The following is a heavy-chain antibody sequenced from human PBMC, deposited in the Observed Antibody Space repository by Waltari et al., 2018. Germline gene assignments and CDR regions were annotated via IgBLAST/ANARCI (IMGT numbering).Heavy chain of an antibody. CDR1: GFTFSTYW. J-gene: IGHJ4*02. CDR2: IRPDGGEQ. CDR3: AYCSSTRWQLDS. D-gene: IGHD2-2*01. V-gene: IGHV3-7*01. Sequence: EVQLVESGGGLVQPGGSLRLSCAASGFTFSTYWMNWVRQAPGKGLEWVANIRPDGGEQYYVDSVKGRFTVSRDNAKNSLYLQMNSLRAEDTAVYYCAYCSSTRWQLDSWGQGTLVTVSS.